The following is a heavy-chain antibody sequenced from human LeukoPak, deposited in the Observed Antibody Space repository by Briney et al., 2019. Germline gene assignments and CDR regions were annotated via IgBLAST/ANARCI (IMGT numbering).Heavy chain of an antibody. V-gene: IGHV3-48*04. D-gene: IGHD5-12*01. Sequence: GGSLRLSCAASGFTFSDYGMNWVRQAPGKGLEWISYVGISSGNTKYADSVKGRFTISGDSAKNSVFLLMNNLRVDDTAVYYCARDHRYAFDNWGQGTLVTVSS. J-gene: IGHJ4*02. CDR2: VGISSGNT. CDR1: GFTFSDYG. CDR3: ARDHRYAFDN.